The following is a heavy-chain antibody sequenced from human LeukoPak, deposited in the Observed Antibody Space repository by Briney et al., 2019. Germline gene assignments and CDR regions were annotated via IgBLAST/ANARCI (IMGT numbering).Heavy chain of an antibody. Sequence: SETLSLTCTVSGGSISSNNYYWGWIRQPPGKGLEWIGSIYYTGSTYYNPSLKSRVTISVDTSKNQFSLQLSSVTAADSAVYYCAGHRGPTYYFDSVGYYPFDYWGQGTLVTVSS. V-gene: IGHV4-39*01. CDR1: GGSISSNNYY. J-gene: IGHJ4*02. D-gene: IGHD3-22*01. CDR3: AGHRGPTYYFDSVGYYPFDY. CDR2: IYYTGST.